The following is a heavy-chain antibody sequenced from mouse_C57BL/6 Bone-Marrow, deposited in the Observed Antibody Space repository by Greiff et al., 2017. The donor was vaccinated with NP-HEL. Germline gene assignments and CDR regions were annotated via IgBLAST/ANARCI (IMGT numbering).Heavy chain of an antibody. Sequence: EVQLQQSGPGMVKPSQSLSLTCTVTGYSITSGYDWHWIRHFPGNKLEWMGYISYSGSTNYNPSLKSRISITHDTSKNHFFLKLNSVTTEYTATYYCARGYDGYWYFDVWGTGTTVTVSS. CDR2: ISYSGST. J-gene: IGHJ1*03. CDR1: GYSITSGYD. V-gene: IGHV3-1*01. D-gene: IGHD2-3*01. CDR3: ARGYDGYWYFDV.